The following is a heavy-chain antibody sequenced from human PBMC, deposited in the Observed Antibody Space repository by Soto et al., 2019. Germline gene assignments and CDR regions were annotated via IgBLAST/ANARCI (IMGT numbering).Heavy chain of an antibody. CDR3: GVLSGVFGFDP. CDR2: INHSGST. V-gene: IGHV4-34*01. CDR1: GGSFSVYY. Sequence: PSETLSLTCAVYGGSFSVYYWSWIRQPPGKGLEWIGEINHSGSTNYNPSLKSRVTISVDTSKNQFSLKLSSVTAADTAVYYCGVLSGVFGFDPWGQGTLVTVSS. D-gene: IGHD2-2*01. J-gene: IGHJ5*02.